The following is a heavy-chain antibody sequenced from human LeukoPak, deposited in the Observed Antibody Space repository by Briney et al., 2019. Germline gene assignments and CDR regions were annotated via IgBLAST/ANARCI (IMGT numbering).Heavy chain of an antibody. CDR3: ARISHSGSLDMYFDI. D-gene: IGHD1-26*01. Sequence: PGGSLRLSCAASGFTFSSYAMHWVRQAPGKGLEYVSAISSNGGSTYYANSVKGRFTISRDNSKNTLYLQMNSLRADDTAVYYCARISHSGSLDMYFDIWGQGTMVTVSS. CDR1: GFTFSSYA. J-gene: IGHJ3*02. CDR2: ISSNGGST. V-gene: IGHV3-64*01.